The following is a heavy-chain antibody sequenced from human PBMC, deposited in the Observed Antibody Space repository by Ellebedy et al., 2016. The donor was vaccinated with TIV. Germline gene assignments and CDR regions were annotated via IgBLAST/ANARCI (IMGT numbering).Heavy chain of an antibody. CDR3: ARSLLIFSFDKCYFDL. V-gene: IGHV4-39*01. D-gene: IGHD3/OR15-3a*01. CDR2: LFDTGNT. Sequence: GSLRLSCTVSGGSISGSSYYWGWIRQPPGKGLEWIGNLFDTGNTYYNPSLTSRVSISVDTSKNQFSLRLSSVTAADTAVYYCARSLLIFSFDKCYFDLWGRGTLVTVSS. CDR1: GGSISGSSYY. J-gene: IGHJ2*01.